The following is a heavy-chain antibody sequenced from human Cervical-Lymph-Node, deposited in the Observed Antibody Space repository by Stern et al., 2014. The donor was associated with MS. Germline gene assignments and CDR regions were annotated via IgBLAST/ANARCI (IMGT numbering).Heavy chain of an antibody. D-gene: IGHD1-7*01. Sequence: QLGQSGGGLVQPGESLRLSWAVSGFTFSNYWMNWVRQAPGKGLEWVASIKTDGSEKSYVASVKGRFTISRDNAKNSLYLQMNSLRAVDSAVYYFARAVRELGTWGQGTLVTVSS. J-gene: IGHJ5*02. CDR1: GFTFSNYW. CDR3: ARAVRELGT. CDR2: IKTDGSEK. V-gene: IGHV3-7*01.